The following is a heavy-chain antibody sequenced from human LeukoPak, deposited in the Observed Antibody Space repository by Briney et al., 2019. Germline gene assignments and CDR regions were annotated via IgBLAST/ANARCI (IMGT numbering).Heavy chain of an antibody. D-gene: IGHD3-9*01. CDR1: GYTFTSYD. J-gene: IGHJ4*02. CDR3: ARSPHILTGENFDY. CDR2: MNPISGNT. V-gene: IGHV1-8*01. Sequence: ASVKVSCKASGYTFTSYDINWVRQATGQGLEWMGWMNPISGNTGHAQKFQGRVTMTRDTSITTAYMEMSRLRSDDTALYYCARSPHILTGENFDYWGQGTLVSLSS.